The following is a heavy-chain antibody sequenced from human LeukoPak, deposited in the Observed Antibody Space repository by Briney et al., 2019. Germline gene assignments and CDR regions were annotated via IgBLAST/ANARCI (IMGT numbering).Heavy chain of an antibody. D-gene: IGHD1-26*01. Sequence: ASVKVSCKASRYTFTGYYIHWVRLAPGQGLEWMGWINPNSGDTNYAQKLQGRVTMTMDTSISTAYLELSRLRSDDTAVYYCARGRGSYSFDYWGQGTLVTVSS. CDR1: RYTFTGYY. CDR3: ARGRGSYSFDY. J-gene: IGHJ4*02. CDR2: INPNSGDT. V-gene: IGHV1-2*02.